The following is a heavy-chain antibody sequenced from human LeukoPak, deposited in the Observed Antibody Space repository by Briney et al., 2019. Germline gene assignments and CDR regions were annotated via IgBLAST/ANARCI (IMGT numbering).Heavy chain of an antibody. CDR2: ISCSGSTI. J-gene: IGHJ4*02. CDR1: GFTFSDYY. V-gene: IGHV3-11*01. D-gene: IGHD2-15*01. CDR3: ARAIGYCSGGSCLFDY. Sequence: GGSLRLSCAASGFTFSDYYMSWIRQAPGKGLEWVSYISCSGSTIYYADSVKGRFTISRDNAKNSLYLQMNSLRAEDTAVYYCARAIGYCSGGSCLFDYWGQGTLVTVSS.